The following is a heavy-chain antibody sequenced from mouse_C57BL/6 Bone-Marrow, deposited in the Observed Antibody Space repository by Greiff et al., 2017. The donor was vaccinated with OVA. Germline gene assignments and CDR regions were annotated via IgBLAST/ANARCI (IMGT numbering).Heavy chain of an antibody. CDR1: GFTFSDYY. J-gene: IGHJ4*01. V-gene: IGHV5-16*01. D-gene: IGHD3-3*01. CDR3: ERDRGAMDY. CDR2: INYDGSST. Sequence: EVKLVESEGGLVQPGSSMKLSCTASGFTFSDYYMAWVRQVPEKGLEWVANINYDGSSTYYLDSLKSRFIISRDNAKNILYLQMSSLKSEDTATYYCERDRGAMDYWGQGTSVTVSS.